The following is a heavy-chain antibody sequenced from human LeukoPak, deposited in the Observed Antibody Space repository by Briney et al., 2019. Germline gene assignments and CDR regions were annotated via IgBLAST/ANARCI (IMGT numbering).Heavy chain of an antibody. D-gene: IGHD2-2*01. V-gene: IGHV7-4-1*02. Sequence: GASVKVSCKASGYTFTNYALNWVRQAPGQGLEWMGWINTNAGNPTYAQGFTGRFVFSLDTSVSTAYLQISSLKAEDTAVYYCARDPSSSTRWGQGTLVTVSS. CDR3: ARDPSSSTR. J-gene: IGHJ4*02. CDR2: INTNAGNP. CDR1: GYTFTNYA.